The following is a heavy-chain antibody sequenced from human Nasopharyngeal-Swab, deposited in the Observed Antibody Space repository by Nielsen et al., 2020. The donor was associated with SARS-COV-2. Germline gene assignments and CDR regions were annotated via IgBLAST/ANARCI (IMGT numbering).Heavy chain of an antibody. V-gene: IGHV3-23*01. D-gene: IGHD6-19*01. CDR1: GFTFSSYV. CDR3: AKDQGIAVACPTRGKYFQH. J-gene: IGHJ1*01. Sequence: GESLKISCAASGFTFSSYVMSWVRQAPGKGLEWVSAISGSGGSTYYADSVKGRFTISRDNSKNTLYLQMNSLRAEDTAVYYCAKDQGIAVACPTRGKYFQHWGQGTLVTVSS. CDR2: ISGSGGST.